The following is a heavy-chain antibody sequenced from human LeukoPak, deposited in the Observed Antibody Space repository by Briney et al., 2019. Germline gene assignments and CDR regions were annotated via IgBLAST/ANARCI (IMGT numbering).Heavy chain of an antibody. CDR2: IYTSGST. CDR3: ARESGKLLWFGELSGRAYYFDY. J-gene: IGHJ4*02. CDR1: GGSISSYY. V-gene: IGHV4-4*07. D-gene: IGHD3-10*01. Sequence: SETLSLTCTVSGGSISSYYWSWIRQPAGKGLEWIGRIYTSGSTNYNPSLKSRVTMSVDTSKNQFSLKLSSVTAADTAVYYCARESGKLLWFGELSGRAYYFDYWGQGTLVTVSS.